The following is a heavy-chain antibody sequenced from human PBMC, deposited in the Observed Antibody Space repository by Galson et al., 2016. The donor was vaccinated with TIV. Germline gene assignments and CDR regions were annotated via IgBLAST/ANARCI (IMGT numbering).Heavy chain of an antibody. D-gene: IGHD2-21*02. CDR3: AKEQSCGGDCHLFDF. V-gene: IGHV3-9*01. CDR2: ITWNRVVI. Sequence: SLRLSCAASGFTFDDYGMHWVRPPPGKGLEWVSGITWNRVVIDYADSVKGRFTISRDNAKNTLYLQMNSLIPDDTTLDSCAKEQSCGGDCHLFDFWGQGALVTVSS. CDR1: GFTFDDYG. J-gene: IGHJ4*02.